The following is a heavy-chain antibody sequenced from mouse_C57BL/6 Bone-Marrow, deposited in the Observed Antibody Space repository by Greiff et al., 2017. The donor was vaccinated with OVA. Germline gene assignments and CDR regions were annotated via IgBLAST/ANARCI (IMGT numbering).Heavy chain of an antibody. J-gene: IGHJ1*03. V-gene: IGHV1-53*01. CDR3: ARDPFYYYGSSWGYFDV. Sequence: QVQLQQPGTELVKPGASVKLSCKASGYTFTSYWMHWVKQRPGQGLEWIGNINPSNGGTNYNEQFKSKATLTVDKSSSTAYMQLSSLTSEDSAVYYCARDPFYYYGSSWGYFDVWGTGTTVTVSS. CDR1: GYTFTSYW. D-gene: IGHD1-1*01. CDR2: INPSNGGT.